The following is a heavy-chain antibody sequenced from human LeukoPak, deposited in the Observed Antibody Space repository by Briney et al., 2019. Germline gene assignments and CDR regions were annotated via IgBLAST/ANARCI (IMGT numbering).Heavy chain of an antibody. CDR3: ASLVRGYTYFDY. J-gene: IGHJ4*02. CDR2: IRFDGSNY. CDR1: GFSFSSYG. V-gene: IGHV3-30*02. D-gene: IGHD3-10*01. Sequence: PGGSLRLSCAASGFSFSSYGMHWVRQAPGKGLEWVAFIRFDGSNYYYGDSVKGRFTISRDNSKNTLYLQMNSLRAEDTAVYYCASLVRGYTYFDYWGQGTLVTVSS.